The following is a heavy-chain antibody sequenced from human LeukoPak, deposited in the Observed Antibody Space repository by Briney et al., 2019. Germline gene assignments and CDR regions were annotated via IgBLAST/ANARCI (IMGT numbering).Heavy chain of an antibody. CDR1: GLTFSTSG. J-gene: IGHJ4*02. CDR3: ARETLGCGGDCFDY. V-gene: IGHV3-48*02. CDR2: INTGVGSA. D-gene: IGHD2-21*01. Sequence: GGSLRLSCTTSGLTFSTSGFNWVRQAPGKGLEWISYINTGVGSAYYAGSVKGRFTISRDDANSAVHLEMNSLRDEDTAIYYCARETLGCGGDCFDYWGQGALVTVST.